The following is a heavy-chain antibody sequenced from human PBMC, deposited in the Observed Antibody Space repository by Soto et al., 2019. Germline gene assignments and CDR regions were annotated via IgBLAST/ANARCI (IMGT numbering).Heavy chain of an antibody. CDR2: ISAYNGNT. CDR3: ARAPGGATRYYYYYYGMDV. D-gene: IGHD2-15*01. CDR1: GYTFTSYG. V-gene: IGHV1-18*01. Sequence: ASVKVSCKASGYTFTSYGISWVRQAPGQGLEWMGWISAYNGNTNYAQKLQGRVTMTADKSTSTAYMELSSLRSEDTAVYYCARAPGGATRYYYYYYGMDVWGQGTTVTVSS. J-gene: IGHJ6*02.